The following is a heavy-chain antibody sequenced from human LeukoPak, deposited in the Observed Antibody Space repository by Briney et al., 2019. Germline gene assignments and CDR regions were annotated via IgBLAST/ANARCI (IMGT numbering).Heavy chain of an antibody. CDR3: ARRYINSWFLDY. D-gene: IGHD6-13*01. CDR1: GYTFTNYC. J-gene: IGHJ4*02. V-gene: IGHV1-46*01. CDR2: IDPSGGPP. Sequence: ASVKVSCKSSGYTFTNYCIHWVRQAPGQGLEWMGIIDPSGGPPNYAQRLQGRVTMTCDTSTSTVYMELSSLTSEDTAVYYCARRYINSWFLDYWGQGTLVTVSS.